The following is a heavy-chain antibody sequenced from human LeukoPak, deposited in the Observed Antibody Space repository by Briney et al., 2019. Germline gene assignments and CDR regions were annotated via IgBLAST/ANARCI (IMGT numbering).Heavy chain of an antibody. Sequence: GGSLRLSCAASGFTFRNYAMSWVRQAPGKGLEWVSVIYGGGGPTYYADSVKGRFTISGDNSKNTLYLQMNSLRAEDVAVYFCAKNSSYNWQYFFDYWGQGTLVTVSS. V-gene: IGHV3-23*03. D-gene: IGHD1-1*01. CDR2: IYGGGGPT. CDR1: GFTFRNYA. CDR3: AKNSSYNWQYFFDY. J-gene: IGHJ4*02.